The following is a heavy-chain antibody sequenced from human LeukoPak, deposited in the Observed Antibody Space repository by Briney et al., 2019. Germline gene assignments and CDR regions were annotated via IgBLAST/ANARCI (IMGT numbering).Heavy chain of an antibody. CDR2: ISGSGGST. V-gene: IGHV3-23*01. CDR1: GFTFSSYA. D-gene: IGHD6-13*01. CDR3: AKGPVGSSWYGYFDY. J-gene: IGHJ4*02. Sequence: GGSLRLSCAASGFTFSSYAMSWVRQAPGKGLEWVSAISGSGGSTYYADSVKGRFTISRDNSKNTLYLQMNSLRAEDTAVYYCAKGPVGSSWYGYFDYWGQGTLVTVSS.